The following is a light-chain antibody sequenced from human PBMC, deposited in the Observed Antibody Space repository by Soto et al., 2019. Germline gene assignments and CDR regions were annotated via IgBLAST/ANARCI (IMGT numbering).Light chain of an antibody. J-gene: IGKJ1*01. CDR1: QSVISY. CDR2: GAI. V-gene: IGKV1-39*01. CDR3: QQTYRPPPT. Sequence: DIQMTQAPSSLSAFVGDSVTITCRARQSVISYVNWYQQKPGHAPKLLVYGAISLQGGVPSRFSGSGTGTDFTLTISGLQPEDSATYYCQQTYRPPPTFGQGTKV.